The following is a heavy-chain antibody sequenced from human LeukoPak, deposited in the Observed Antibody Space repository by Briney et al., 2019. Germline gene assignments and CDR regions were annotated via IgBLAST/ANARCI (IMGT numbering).Heavy chain of an antibody. CDR2: INPNSGAT. Sequence: ASVKVSCKASGYTFTGYYIHWVRQAPGQGLEWMAWINPNSGATNYAQKFQGRVTMTRDTSISTAYMELSRLRSDDTAVYYCARGPELVDYWGQGTLVTVSS. J-gene: IGHJ4*02. V-gene: IGHV1-2*02. CDR1: GYTFTGYY. CDR3: ARGPELVDY. D-gene: IGHD6-6*01.